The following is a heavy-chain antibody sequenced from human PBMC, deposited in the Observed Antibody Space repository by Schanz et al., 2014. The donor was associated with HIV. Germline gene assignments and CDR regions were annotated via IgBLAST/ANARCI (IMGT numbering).Heavy chain of an antibody. D-gene: IGHD6-19*01. V-gene: IGHV3-30*03. J-gene: IGHJ4*02. CDR1: GFTFSSYG. Sequence: QVQLVESGGGVVQPGRSLRLSCAASGFTFSSYGMHWVRQAPGKGLEWVAVISNDGSNKLFADSVKGRFTISRDNSKNTLYLQMNSLRAEDTAMYFCARETGGSGWYTLDYWGQGTLIAVSS. CDR3: ARETGGSGWYTLDY. CDR2: ISNDGSNK.